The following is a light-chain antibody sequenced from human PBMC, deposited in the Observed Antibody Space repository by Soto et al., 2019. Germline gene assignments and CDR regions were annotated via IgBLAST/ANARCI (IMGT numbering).Light chain of an antibody. CDR1: QSVNNNY. V-gene: IGKV3-20*01. Sequence: EIVLTQSPGTLSLSPGERATLSCRASQSVNNNYLVWYQQXXXXXPSVLIYGTSIRATGIPDRFSGSXSGXDFTLTISRLEPEDFAVYYCQVYGTSPLFAFGPGTKLDIK. CDR2: GTS. J-gene: IGKJ3*01. CDR3: QVYGTSPLFA.